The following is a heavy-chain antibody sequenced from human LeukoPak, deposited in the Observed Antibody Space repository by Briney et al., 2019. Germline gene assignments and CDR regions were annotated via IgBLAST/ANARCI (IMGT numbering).Heavy chain of an antibody. CDR3: ARATGYSYGPFDP. Sequence: ASVKVSCKASGYTFTGYYMHWVRQAPGQGLEWMGWINPNSGGTNYAQKLQGRVTMTTDTSTSTAYMELRSLRSDDTAVYYCARATGYSYGPFDPWGQGTLVTVSS. CDR1: GYTFTGYY. CDR2: INPNSGGT. J-gene: IGHJ5*02. D-gene: IGHD5-18*01. V-gene: IGHV1-2*02.